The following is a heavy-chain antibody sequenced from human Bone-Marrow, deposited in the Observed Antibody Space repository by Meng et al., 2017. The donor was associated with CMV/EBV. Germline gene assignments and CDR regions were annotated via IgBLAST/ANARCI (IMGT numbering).Heavy chain of an antibody. V-gene: IGHV1-46*01. J-gene: IGHJ6*02. CDR1: GYTFTSYY. Sequence: ASVKVSCKASGYTFTSYYMHWVRQAPGQGLEWMGIINPSGGSTSYAQKFQGRVTMTRDTSTSTVYMVLSSLRSEDTAVYYCARDRCSSTSCLMGYYYGMDVWGQGTTVTVSS. CDR2: INPSGGST. CDR3: ARDRCSSTSCLMGYYYGMDV. D-gene: IGHD2-2*01.